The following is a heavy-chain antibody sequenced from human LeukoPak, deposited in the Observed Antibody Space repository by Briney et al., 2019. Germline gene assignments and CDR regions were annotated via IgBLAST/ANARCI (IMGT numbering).Heavy chain of an antibody. D-gene: IGHD4/OR15-4a*01. Sequence: QPGGSLRLSCAASGVTFSDHYMDWVRQAPGTGLEWVGRTRNKANSYTTEYAASVKGRFTISRDDSKNSLYLQMNSLKTEDTAVYYCASAKWRRSASDAFDIWGQGTMVTVSS. CDR1: GVTFSDHY. V-gene: IGHV3-72*01. CDR2: TRNKANSYTT. J-gene: IGHJ3*02. CDR3: ASAKWRRSASDAFDI.